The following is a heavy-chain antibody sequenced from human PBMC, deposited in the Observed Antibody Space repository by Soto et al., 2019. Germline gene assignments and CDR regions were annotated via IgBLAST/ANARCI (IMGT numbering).Heavy chain of an antibody. D-gene: IGHD1-26*01. Sequence: LSLTCTVSGGSVSSGSSYWSWIRQSPGKGLEWIGYIYHSGSTTYNPSLKSRVTISVDTSKNQFSLKLSSVTAADTAVYYCARGVGATHFDYWGQGTLVTVSS. CDR2: IYHSGST. CDR3: ARGVGATHFDY. CDR1: GGSVSSGSSY. J-gene: IGHJ4*02. V-gene: IGHV4-61*01.